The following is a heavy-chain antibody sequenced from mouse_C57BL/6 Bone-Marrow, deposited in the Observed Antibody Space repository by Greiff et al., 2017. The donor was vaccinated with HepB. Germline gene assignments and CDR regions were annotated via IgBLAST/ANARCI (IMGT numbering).Heavy chain of an antibody. D-gene: IGHD1-1*01. CDR2: IYPRDGNT. CDR3: ARSCATGGSPKWYYGG. V-gene: IGHV1-80*01. CDR1: GYTFTSYW. Sequence: QVQLQQSGAELVKPGASVKLSCKASGYTFTSYWMNWVKQRPGKGLEWIGQIYPRDGNTNYNEKFKGKATLTADKSSSTAYMQLSSLTSEDSAVYFCARSCATGGSPKWYYGGWGTGATVTV. J-gene: IGHJ1*03.